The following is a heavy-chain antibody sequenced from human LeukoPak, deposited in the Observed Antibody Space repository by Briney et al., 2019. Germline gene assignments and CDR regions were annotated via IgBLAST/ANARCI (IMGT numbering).Heavy chain of an antibody. Sequence: SVKVSCKASGGTFSSYAISWVRQAPGQGLEWMGGIIPIFGTANYAQKFQGRATITAGKSTSTAYMELSSLRSEDTAVYYCARDARLRPVYSGYDWGAFDIWGQGTMVTVSS. V-gene: IGHV1-69*06. CDR1: GGTFSSYA. CDR3: ARDARLRPVYSGYDWGAFDI. D-gene: IGHD5-12*01. J-gene: IGHJ3*02. CDR2: IIPIFGTA.